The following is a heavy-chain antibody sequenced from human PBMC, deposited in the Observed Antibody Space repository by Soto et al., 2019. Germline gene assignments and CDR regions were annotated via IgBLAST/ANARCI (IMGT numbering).Heavy chain of an antibody. V-gene: IGHV3-23*01. CDR2: VTADGGT. Sequence: EVQVLESGGGLVQPGGSLRLSCEGSGFTVSSHAMTWIRQAPGKGPEWVSTVTADGGTYYADSVKGRFAMSRDTSENRLYFKMNRRGAEDTAVYYCGPHGSCSGGSCQYDAFAIRGQGTMVTVSS. D-gene: IGHD2-15*01. CDR1: GFTVSSHA. CDR3: GPHGSCSGGSCQYDAFAI. J-gene: IGHJ3*02.